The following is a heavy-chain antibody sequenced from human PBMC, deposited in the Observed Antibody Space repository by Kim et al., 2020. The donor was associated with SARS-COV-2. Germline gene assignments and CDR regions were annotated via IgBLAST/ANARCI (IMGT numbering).Heavy chain of an antibody. V-gene: IGHV3-73*01. Sequence: SKPNSSAKAYAAPVKGRLTISRDDSKNTAYLQMNSLKTEDTAVYYCTRVDIWGQGTMVTVSS. CDR2: SKPNSSAK. CDR3: TRVDI. J-gene: IGHJ3*02.